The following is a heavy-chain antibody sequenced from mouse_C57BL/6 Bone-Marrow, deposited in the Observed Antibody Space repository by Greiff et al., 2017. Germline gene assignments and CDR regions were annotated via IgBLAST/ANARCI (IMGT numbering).Heavy chain of an antibody. CDR2: INPGSGGT. V-gene: IGHV1-54*01. Sequence: VQLQQSGAELVRPGTSVKVSCKASGYAFTNYLIEWVKQRPGQGLEWIGVINPGSGGTNYNEKFKGKATLTADKSSSTAYMQLSSLTSEDSAVYFCARDYGSSWDYWGQGTTLTVSS. CDR1: GYAFTNYL. J-gene: IGHJ2*01. D-gene: IGHD1-1*01. CDR3: ARDYGSSWDY.